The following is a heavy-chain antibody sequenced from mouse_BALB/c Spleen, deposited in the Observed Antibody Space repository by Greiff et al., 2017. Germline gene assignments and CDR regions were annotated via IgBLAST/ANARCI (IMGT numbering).Heavy chain of an antibody. CDR2: IRNKANGYTT. CDR3: ARNYDYPWFAY. CDR1: GFTFTDYY. V-gene: IGHV7-3*02. J-gene: IGHJ3*01. D-gene: IGHD2-4*01. Sequence: DVMLVESGGGLVQPGGSLRLSCATSGFTFTDYYMSWVRQPPGKALEWLGFIRNKANGYTTEYSASVKGRFTISRDNSQSILYLQMNTLRAEDSATYYCARNYDYPWFAYWGQGTLVTVSA.